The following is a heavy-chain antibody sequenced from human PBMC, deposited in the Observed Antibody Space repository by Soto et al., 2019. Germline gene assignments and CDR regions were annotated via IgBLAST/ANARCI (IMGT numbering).Heavy chain of an antibody. V-gene: IGHV4-4*02. J-gene: IGHJ6*02. Sequence: QVQLQESGPGLVKPSGTLSLTCAVSGGSISNSNWWIWVRQPPGKGLEWIGEIYHSGSTNYNPSLKSRVTISVDKSKNRFSLKLSSVTAADTAVYYCARGGGQWPLYYYAMDVWGQGTTVTVSS. CDR2: IYHSGST. CDR3: ARGGGQWPLYYYAMDV. D-gene: IGHD6-19*01. CDR1: GGSISNSNW.